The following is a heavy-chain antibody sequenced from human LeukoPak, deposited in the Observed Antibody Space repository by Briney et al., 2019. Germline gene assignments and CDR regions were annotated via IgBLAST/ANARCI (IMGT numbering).Heavy chain of an antibody. CDR3: ARGPRVAAAGTGGGAFDY. D-gene: IGHD6-13*01. J-gene: IGHJ4*02. V-gene: IGHV3-33*01. CDR1: GFTFSSYG. Sequence: GRSLRLSCAASGFTFSSYGMHWVRQAPGKGLEWVAVIWYDGSNKYYADSVKGRFIISRDNSKNTLYLQMNSLRAEDTAVYYCARGPRVAAAGTGGGAFDYWGQGTLVTVSS. CDR2: IWYDGSNK.